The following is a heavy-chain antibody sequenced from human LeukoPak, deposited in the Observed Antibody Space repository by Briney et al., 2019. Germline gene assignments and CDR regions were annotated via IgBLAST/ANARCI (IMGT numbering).Heavy chain of an antibody. V-gene: IGHV1-2*02. J-gene: IGHJ6*02. Sequence: VXXAXXXGXEWMGWINPNSGGTNYAQKFQGRVTMTRDTSISTAYMELSRLRSDDTAVYYCARGWEYYYYGMDVWGQGTTVTVSS. CDR3: ARGWEYYYYGMDV. D-gene: IGHD1-26*01. CDR2: INPNSGGT.